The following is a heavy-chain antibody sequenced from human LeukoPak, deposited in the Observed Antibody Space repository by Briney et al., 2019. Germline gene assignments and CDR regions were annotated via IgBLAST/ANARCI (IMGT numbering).Heavy chain of an antibody. CDR3: AKDEAVAGTFDY. V-gene: IGHV3-30*18. CDR1: GFTFSSYG. J-gene: IGHJ4*02. Sequence: GGSLRLSCAASGFTFSSYGMHWVRKAPGKGLEWVAVISYDGSNKYYADSVKGRFTISRDNSKNTLYLQMNSLRAEDTAVYYCAKDEAVAGTFDYWGQGALVTVSS. CDR2: ISYDGSNK. D-gene: IGHD6-19*01.